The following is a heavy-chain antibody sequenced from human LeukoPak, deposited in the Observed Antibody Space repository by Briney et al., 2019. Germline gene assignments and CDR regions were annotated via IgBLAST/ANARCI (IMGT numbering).Heavy chain of an antibody. V-gene: IGHV3-23*01. Sequence: GGSLRLSCAASGFTFSSYAMSWVRQAPGKGLEWVSAISGSGGSTYYADSVKGRFTISRDNSKNTLYLQMNSLRAEDTAVYYCAKVLPDILTGYYDFDYWGQGTLVTVSS. CDR3: AKVLPDILTGYYDFDY. D-gene: IGHD3-9*01. CDR1: GFTFSSYA. J-gene: IGHJ4*02. CDR2: ISGSGGST.